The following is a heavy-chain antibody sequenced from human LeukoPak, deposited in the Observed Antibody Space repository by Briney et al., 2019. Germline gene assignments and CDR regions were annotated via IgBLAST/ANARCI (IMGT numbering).Heavy chain of an antibody. V-gene: IGHV4-59*08. D-gene: IGHD4-17*01. CDR3: GRRMGGDYGHWFDP. Sequence: SETLSLTCTVSGGSISSYYWSWIRQPPGKGLEWIGYIYYSGSTNYSPSLKSRVIISVDTSKNQFSLKLSSVTAADTAVYYCGRRMGGDYGHWFDPWGQGTLVTVSS. CDR1: GGSISSYY. CDR2: IYYSGST. J-gene: IGHJ5*02.